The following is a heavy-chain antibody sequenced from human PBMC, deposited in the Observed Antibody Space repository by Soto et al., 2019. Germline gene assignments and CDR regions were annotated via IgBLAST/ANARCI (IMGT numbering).Heavy chain of an antibody. V-gene: IGHV1-69*01. Sequence: QVQLVQSVAEVKKPGSSVKVSCKASGGTFSSYAISWVRQAPGQGLEWMGGIIPIFGTANYAQKLQGRVTITEDESTSTAYMELSSLRSEDTAVYYCASMEIRFVEWLPRDGMDVWGHGTTVTVSS. D-gene: IGHD3-3*01. J-gene: IGHJ6*02. CDR1: GGTFSSYA. CDR3: ASMEIRFVEWLPRDGMDV. CDR2: IIPIFGTA.